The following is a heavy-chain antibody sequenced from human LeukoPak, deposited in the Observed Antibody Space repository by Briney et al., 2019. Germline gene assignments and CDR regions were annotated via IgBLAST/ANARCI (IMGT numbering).Heavy chain of an antibody. Sequence: ASVKVSCKASGYTFANYGIFWVRQAPGQGLEWMGWISAYSGNTNYAQKLQGRVTMTTETSTSTAYMELESLRSDDTAVYYCAISQGSYYDTSGYLGGDYWGQGTLVTVSS. CDR1: GYTFANYG. V-gene: IGHV1-18*01. J-gene: IGHJ4*02. CDR2: ISAYSGNT. D-gene: IGHD3-22*01. CDR3: AISQGSYYDTSGYLGGDY.